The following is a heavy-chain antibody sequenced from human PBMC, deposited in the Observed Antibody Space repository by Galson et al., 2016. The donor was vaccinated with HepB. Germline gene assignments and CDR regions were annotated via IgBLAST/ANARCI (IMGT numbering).Heavy chain of an antibody. J-gene: IGHJ3*02. CDR2: IFTYGST. V-gene: IGHV4-61*02. Sequence: TLSLTCSVSGASVSSGGYHWTWIRQSAGKGLEWVGRIFTYGSTNYTPSLRSRATVSLDTSKNQFSLRLDSMTTADSGIYYCATRISPHPFDIWGRGTMVTVPS. CDR3: ATRISPHPFDI. CDR1: GASVSSGGYH. D-gene: IGHD2/OR15-2a*01.